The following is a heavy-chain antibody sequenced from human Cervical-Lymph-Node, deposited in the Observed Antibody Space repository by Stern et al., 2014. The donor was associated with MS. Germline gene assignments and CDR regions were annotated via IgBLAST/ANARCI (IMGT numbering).Heavy chain of an antibody. V-gene: IGHV5-51*03. CDR1: GYTFTNNW. Sequence: EVQLVESGAEVKKPGESLKISCKGSGYTFTNNWIAWVRQMPGKGLEWMGIIYPDDSDIRYSPSLQGQVPTSADKSISTAYLRGSSRKAADSAVYYCARPPPRRKWDDPNYGMDVWGQGTTVTVSS. CDR2: IYPDDSDI. J-gene: IGHJ6*02. D-gene: IGHD1-1*01. CDR3: ARPPPRRKWDDPNYGMDV.